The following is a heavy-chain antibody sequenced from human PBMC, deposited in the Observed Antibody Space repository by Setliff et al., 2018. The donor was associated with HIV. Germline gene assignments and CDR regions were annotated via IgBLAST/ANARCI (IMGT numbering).Heavy chain of an antibody. CDR1: GGSISSGDYY. V-gene: IGHV4-30-4*08. CDR3: ARETNASGSLTAYWYFDL. Sequence: SETLSFTCTVSGGSISSGDYYWTWIRQPPGKGLEWIGYIYNSGSTYYEPSLRGRVTISIDRSKNQFSLKLNSVTAADTAVYYCARETNASGSLTAYWYFDLWGRGTLVTVPQ. CDR2: IYNSGST. J-gene: IGHJ2*01. D-gene: IGHD3-10*01.